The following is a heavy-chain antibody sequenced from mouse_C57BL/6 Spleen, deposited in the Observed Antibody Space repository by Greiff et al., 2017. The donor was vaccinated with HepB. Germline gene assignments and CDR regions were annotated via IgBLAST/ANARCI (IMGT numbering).Heavy chain of an antibody. CDR1: GFSLTSYG. D-gene: IGHD2-3*01. CDR3: ARHYDGYYDYAMDY. V-gene: IGHV2-6-1*01. J-gene: IGHJ4*01. Sequence: VQLQESGPGLVAPSQSLSITCTVSGFSLTSYGVHWVRQPPGKGLEWLVVIWSDGSTTYNSALKSRLSISKDNSKSQVFLKMNSLQTDDTAMYYCARHYDGYYDYAMDYWGQGTSVTVSS. CDR2: IWSDGST.